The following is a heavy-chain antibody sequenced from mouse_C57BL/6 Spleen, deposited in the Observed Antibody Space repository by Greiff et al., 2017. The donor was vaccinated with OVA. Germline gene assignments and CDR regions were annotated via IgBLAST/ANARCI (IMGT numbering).Heavy chain of an antibody. CDR1: GYSITSGYY. CDR2: ISYAGSN. Sequence: ESGPGLVKPSQSLSLTCSVTGYSITSGYYWNWIRQFPGNKLEWMGYISYAGSNNYNPSLKNRISITRDTSKNQFFLKLNSVTTEDTATYYCARDGYYPLDYWGQGTTLTVSS. CDR3: ARDGYYPLDY. J-gene: IGHJ2*01. V-gene: IGHV3-6*01. D-gene: IGHD2-3*01.